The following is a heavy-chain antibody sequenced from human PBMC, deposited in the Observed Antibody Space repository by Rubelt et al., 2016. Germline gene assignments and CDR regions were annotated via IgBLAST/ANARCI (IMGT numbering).Heavy chain of an antibody. CDR2: IYWDDNK. CDR3: ANSGSSSWYGTGTYDY. Sequence: QITLKEYGPTLVKPTQTVMLTCTFSGFSLSTSGVGVGWIRQPPGKALEWLALIYWDDNKVYSPFLKNRLTITKDTSNKQVVLLMTNWDPLATAPYFCANSGSSSWYGTGTYDYWGQGTLVTVSS. D-gene: IGHD6-13*01. V-gene: IGHV2-5*02. CDR1: GFSLSTSGVG. J-gene: IGHJ4*02.